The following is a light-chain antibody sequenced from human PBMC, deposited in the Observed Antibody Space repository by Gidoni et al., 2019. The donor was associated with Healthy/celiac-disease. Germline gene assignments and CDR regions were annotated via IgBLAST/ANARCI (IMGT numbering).Light chain of an antibody. Sequence: DIVMTQSPLSLPVTPGEPASISCRSSQSLLHSNGYTYLDWYLQKPGQSPQLLIYLGSNRASGVPDRFSGSGSGTDFTLKISRVEAEDVGVYYCMQALQTVFTFGPGTKVEIK. J-gene: IGKJ3*01. V-gene: IGKV2-28*01. CDR1: QSLLHSNGYTY. CDR3: MQALQTVFT. CDR2: LGS.